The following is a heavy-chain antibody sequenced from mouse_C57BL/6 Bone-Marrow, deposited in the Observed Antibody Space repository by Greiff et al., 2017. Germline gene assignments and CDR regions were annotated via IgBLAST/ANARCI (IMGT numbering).Heavy chain of an antibody. V-gene: IGHV1-50*01. CDR1: GYTFTSYW. CDR2: IDPSDSYT. CDR3: ARGGTTNWHYFDY. D-gene: IGHD4-1*02. Sequence: QVQLQQSGAELVKPGASVKLSCKASGYTFTSYWMQWVKQRPGQGLEWIGEIDPSDSYTNYNQKFKGKATLTVDTSSSTAYMQLSSLTSEDSAVYYCARGGTTNWHYFDYWGQGTTLTVSS. J-gene: IGHJ2*01.